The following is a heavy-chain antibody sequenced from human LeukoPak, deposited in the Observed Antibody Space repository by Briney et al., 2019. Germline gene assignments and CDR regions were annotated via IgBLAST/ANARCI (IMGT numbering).Heavy chain of an antibody. V-gene: IGHV4-38-2*02. CDR3: ARDSGDYDYAWGSYRYPFDY. D-gene: IGHD3-16*02. CDR1: GYSISSGYY. Sequence: PSETLSLTCAVSGYSISSGYYWGWIRQPPGKGLEWIGSIYHSGSTYYNPSLKSRVTISVDTSKNQFSLKLSSVTAADTAVYYCARDSGDYDYAWGSYRYPFDYWGQGTLVTVSS. CDR2: IYHSGST. J-gene: IGHJ4*02.